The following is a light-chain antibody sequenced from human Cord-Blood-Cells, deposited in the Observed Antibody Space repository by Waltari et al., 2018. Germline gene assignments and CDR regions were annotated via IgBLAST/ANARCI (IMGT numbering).Light chain of an antibody. CDR3: QQSYRTPIT. J-gene: IGKJ5*01. CDR2: AAY. Sequence: DIQMTQSPSSLSASVGDTVTITCRASQSISSSLNWYQQKPGKAPKLLSYAAYSLQSGVPSRFSVSGSGTDLTLTISSLQPEDFETYYCQQSYRTPITFGQGTRLEIK. V-gene: IGKV1-39*01. CDR1: QSISSS.